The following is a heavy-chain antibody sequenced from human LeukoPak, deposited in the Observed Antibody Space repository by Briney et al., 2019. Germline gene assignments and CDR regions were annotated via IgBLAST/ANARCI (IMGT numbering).Heavy chain of an antibody. CDR2: IYPSDSDT. V-gene: IGHV5-51*01. CDR1: GYSFTSYW. Sequence: GESLKISCKGSGYSFTSYWIGWVRQMPGKGLEWMGIIYPSDSDTRYSPSFQGQVTISADKSISTAYLQWSSLKASDTAMYYCARQAVTYYYDSSGYYYNDYWGQGTLVTVSS. D-gene: IGHD3-22*01. J-gene: IGHJ4*02. CDR3: ARQAVTYYYDSSGYYYNDY.